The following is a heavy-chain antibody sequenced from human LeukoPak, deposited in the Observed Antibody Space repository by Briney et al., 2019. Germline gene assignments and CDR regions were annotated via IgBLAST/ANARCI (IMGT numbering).Heavy chain of an antibody. D-gene: IGHD3-9*01. J-gene: IGHJ5*02. CDR2: IYYSGST. CDR3: ARSRYFDWSNWFDP. CDR1: GGSISSYY. V-gene: IGHV4-59*08. Sequence: SETLSLTCTVSGGSISSYYWSWIRQPPGKGLEWIGYIYYSGSTNYNPSLKSRVTTSVDTSKNQFSLKLSSVTAADTAVYYCARSRYFDWSNWFDPWGQGTLVTVSS.